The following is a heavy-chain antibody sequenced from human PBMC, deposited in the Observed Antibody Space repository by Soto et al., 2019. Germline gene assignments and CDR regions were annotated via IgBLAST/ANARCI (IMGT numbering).Heavy chain of an antibody. V-gene: IGHV1-3*05. CDR1: GYTCTAYA. J-gene: IGHJ4*02. Sequence: QVQLVQSGAEEKKPGASVKVSCETSGYTCTAYAIHWVRQAPGQTLEWMGWINAAKGNTRSAQKFQTRLTLTRDTSARNTYMDLSSLRFEDTAVYYWARSAIRPSGGLIGPFDFWGQGNLVAVSS. D-gene: IGHD3-16*02. CDR3: ARSAIRPSGGLIGPFDF. CDR2: INAAKGNT.